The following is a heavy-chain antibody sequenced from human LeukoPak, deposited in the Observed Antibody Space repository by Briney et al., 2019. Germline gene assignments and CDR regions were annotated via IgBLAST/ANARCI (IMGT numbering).Heavy chain of an antibody. CDR1: GFTVSNNY. CDR3: ARDRSRGWFDP. J-gene: IGHJ5*02. Sequence: SGGSLRLSCAASGFTVSNNYMGWVRQAPAKGLEWVSVVNTVGTTYYADSVRGRFTISRDNSKNTLSLQMNSLRAEDTAVYYCARDRSRGWFDPWGQGTLVTVSS. CDR2: VNTVGTT. V-gene: IGHV3-66*01.